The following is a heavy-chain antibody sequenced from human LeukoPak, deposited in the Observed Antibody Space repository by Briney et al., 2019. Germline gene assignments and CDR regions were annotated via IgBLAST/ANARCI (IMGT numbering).Heavy chain of an antibody. J-gene: IGHJ4*02. V-gene: IGHV4-30-2*01. CDR3: ARFSPRAMGNYLDF. CDR1: GGSISSGSYS. D-gene: IGHD7-27*01. Sequence: PSQTLSLTCAVSGGSISSGSYSWSWIRQPPGKGLEWIGYIYPRGSTYYNPSLKSRVILSLDKSANQFSLDLSSVTAADTAVYYCARFSPRAMGNYLDFWGQGTLVTVSS. CDR2: IYPRGST.